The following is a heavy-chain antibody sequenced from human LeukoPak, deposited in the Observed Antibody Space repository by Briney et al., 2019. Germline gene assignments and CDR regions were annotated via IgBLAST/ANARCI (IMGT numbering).Heavy chain of an antibody. D-gene: IGHD5-12*01. CDR3: ARALSRGYSGYDYGLGY. CDR1: GYTFINHG. Sequence: ASVKVSCKASGYTFINHGVTWVRQAPGRGLEWMGWISASNGNTNYAQKLQGRVTMTTETSTSTAYMELRSLRSDDTAVYYCARALSRGYSGYDYGLGYWGQGTLVTVSS. V-gene: IGHV1-18*01. CDR2: ISASNGNT. J-gene: IGHJ4*02.